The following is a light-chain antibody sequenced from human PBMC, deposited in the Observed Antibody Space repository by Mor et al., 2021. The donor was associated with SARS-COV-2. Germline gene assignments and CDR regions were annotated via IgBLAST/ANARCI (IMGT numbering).Light chain of an antibody. V-gene: IGLV2-11*01. Sequence: ISGTGTSSDDGGYNYVSWYQQHPGKAPKLMIYDVSKRPSGVPDRFSGSSSGDTASLTITGAQAEDEADYYCNSRDTSGYHLFFGGGTKLT. CDR1: SSDDGGYNY. CDR3: NSRDTSGYHLF. CDR2: DVS. J-gene: IGLJ2*01.